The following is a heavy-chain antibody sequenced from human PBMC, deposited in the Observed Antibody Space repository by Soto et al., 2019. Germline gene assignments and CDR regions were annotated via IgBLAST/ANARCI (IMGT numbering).Heavy chain of an antibody. V-gene: IGHV1-18*01. D-gene: IGHD6-6*01. CDR1: GYTFTSYG. Sequence: ASVKVSCKASGYTFTSYGISWVRQAPGQGLEWMGWISAYNGNTNYAQKLQGRVTMTTDTSTSTAYMELRSLKTEDTAVYYCTRQDEYSSSSPEYWGQGTLVTVSS. CDR3: TRQDEYSSSSPEY. J-gene: IGHJ4*02. CDR2: ISAYNGNT.